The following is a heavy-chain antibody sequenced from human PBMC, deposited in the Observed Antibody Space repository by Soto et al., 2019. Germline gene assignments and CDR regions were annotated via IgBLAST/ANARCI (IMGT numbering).Heavy chain of an antibody. CDR1: GFTFSSYG. V-gene: IGHV3-30*03. CDR2: ISYDGSNK. CDR3: ALLDSSSSNYYGMDV. J-gene: IGHJ6*02. Sequence: GGSLRLSCAASGFTFSSYGMHWVRQAPGKGLEWVAVISYDGSNKYYADSVKGRFTISRDNSKNTLYLQMNSLRAEDTAVYYCALLDSSSSNYYGMDVWGQGTTVTVSS. D-gene: IGHD6-6*01.